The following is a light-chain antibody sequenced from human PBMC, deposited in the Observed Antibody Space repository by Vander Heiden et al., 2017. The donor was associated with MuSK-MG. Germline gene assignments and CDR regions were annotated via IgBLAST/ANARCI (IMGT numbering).Light chain of an antibody. Sequence: QSALPQPASVSGSPGQSITISCTGTSSDVGGYNYVSWYQQHPGKAPKLMIYDVSNRPSGVSNRFSGSKSGNTASLTISGLQAEDEADYYCSSYTSSDWVFGGGTKLTVL. CDR3: SSYTSSDWV. V-gene: IGLV2-14*01. J-gene: IGLJ3*02. CDR1: SSDVGGYNY. CDR2: DVS.